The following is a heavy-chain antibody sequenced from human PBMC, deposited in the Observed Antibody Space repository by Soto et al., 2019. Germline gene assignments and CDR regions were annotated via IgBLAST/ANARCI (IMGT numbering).Heavy chain of an antibody. J-gene: IGHJ4*02. D-gene: IGHD3-16*01. V-gene: IGHV3-21*01. CDR2: IDSSGRYI. CDR3: AAGGGSFDF. CDR1: GFSFSAYT. Sequence: PGGSLRLSCSASGFSFSAYTLNWVRQAPGKGLEWVSSIDSSGRYIFYADSVEGRFTISRDDAKSSVYLLMNSLRVDDTGLYYCAAGGGSFDFWGQGSLVTVSS.